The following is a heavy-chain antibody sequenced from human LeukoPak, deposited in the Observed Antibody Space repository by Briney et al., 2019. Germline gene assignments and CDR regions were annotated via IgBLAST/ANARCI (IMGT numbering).Heavy chain of an antibody. CDR3: AKISGSYYSTPHDAFDI. D-gene: IGHD1-26*01. J-gene: IGHJ3*02. V-gene: IGHV3-48*04. CDR2: ISSSSSIT. Sequence: GGSLRLSCAASGFTFGSYTMNWVRQAPGKGLEWLSYISSSSSITYYADSVKGRFTISRDNAKNSLYLQMNSLRAEDTAVYYCAKISGSYYSTPHDAFDIWGQGTMVTVSS. CDR1: GFTFGSYT.